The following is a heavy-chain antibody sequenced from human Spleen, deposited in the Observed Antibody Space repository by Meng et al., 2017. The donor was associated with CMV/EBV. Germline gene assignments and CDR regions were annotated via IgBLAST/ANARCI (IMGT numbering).Heavy chain of an antibody. D-gene: IGHD7-27*01. CDR1: GFTFSSYW. J-gene: IGHJ5*02. Sequence: GESLKISCAASGFTFSSYWMHWVRQAPGKGLVWVSRINSDGSSTSYADSVKGRFTISRDNAKNSLYLQMSSLRAEDTAVYYCARDSNWGPNWFDPWGQGTLVTVSS. CDR3: ARDSNWGPNWFDP. V-gene: IGHV3-74*01. CDR2: INSDGSST.